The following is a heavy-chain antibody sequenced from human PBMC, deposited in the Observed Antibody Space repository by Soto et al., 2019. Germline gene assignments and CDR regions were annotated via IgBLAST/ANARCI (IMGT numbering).Heavy chain of an antibody. D-gene: IGHD2-2*01. CDR1: GVSISSSDYF. V-gene: IGHV4-39*01. Sequence: SETLSLTCTVSGVSISSSDYFWGWIRQPPGKGLEWLGTISSSGSTYYNPSLKSRVTISVDTSKNQFSLKLSSVTAADTAVYYCARLCSSTSCSYYYYYYMDVWGKGTTVTVSS. CDR3: ARLCSSTSCSYYYYYYMDV. J-gene: IGHJ6*03. CDR2: ISSSGST.